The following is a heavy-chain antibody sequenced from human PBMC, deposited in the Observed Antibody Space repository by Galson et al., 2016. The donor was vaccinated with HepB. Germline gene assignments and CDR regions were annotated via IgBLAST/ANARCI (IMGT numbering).Heavy chain of an antibody. CDR3: ANGVAPGDPDSNFYYYYMDV. CDR2: IIPMSATG. J-gene: IGHJ6*03. Sequence: SVKVSCKAFGDTFSRYAISWVRQAPGHGLEWMGGIIPMSATGNYAQKFQGRLTITADDSTSTAYMELRRLRAQDTATYYCANGVAPGDPDSNFYYYYMDVWGKGTTVTVSS. CDR1: GDTFSRYA. V-gene: IGHV1-69*13. D-gene: IGHD3-16*01.